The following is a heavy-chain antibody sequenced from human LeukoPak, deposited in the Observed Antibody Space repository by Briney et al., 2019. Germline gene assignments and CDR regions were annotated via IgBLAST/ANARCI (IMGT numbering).Heavy chain of an antibody. CDR1: GGSISSYY. Sequence: SETLSLTCTVSGGSISSYYWSWIRQPPGRGLEWIGYIYYSGSTNYNPSLKSQVTISVDTSKNQFSLKLSSVTAADTAVYYCARITMVRGVMERSFDYWGQGTLVTVSS. J-gene: IGHJ4*02. CDR3: ARITMVRGVMERSFDY. D-gene: IGHD3-10*01. V-gene: IGHV4-59*01. CDR2: IYYSGST.